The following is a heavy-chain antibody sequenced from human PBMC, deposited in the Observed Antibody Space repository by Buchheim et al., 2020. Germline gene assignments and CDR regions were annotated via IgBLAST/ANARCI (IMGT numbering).Heavy chain of an antibody. V-gene: IGHV1-8*01. CDR3: ARGSSDWMYYDSSGTFDY. Sequence: QVQLVQSGAEVKKPGASVKVSCKASGYTFTSYDINWVRQATGQGLEWMGWMNPNSGNTGYAQKFKGRVTMTRNTSISTAYLELNSLRSEDTAVYYCARGSSDWMYYDSSGTFDYWGQGTL. CDR2: MNPNSGNT. D-gene: IGHD3-22*01. J-gene: IGHJ4*02. CDR1: GYTFTSYD.